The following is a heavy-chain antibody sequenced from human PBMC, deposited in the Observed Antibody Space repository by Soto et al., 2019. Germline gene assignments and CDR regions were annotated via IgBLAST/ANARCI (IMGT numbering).Heavy chain of an antibody. D-gene: IGHD3-16*02. CDR3: ARGSDYVWGRYRYSRAWYFDL. J-gene: IGHJ2*01. V-gene: IGHV1-69*01. Sequence: QVQLVQSGAEVKKPGSSVKVSCKASGGTFSSYAISWVRQAPGQGLEWMGGIIPSFGTANYAQKFQGRVTITADESTSTAYMELSSLRSEDTAVYYCARGSDYVWGRYRYSRAWYFDLWGRGTLVTVSS. CDR1: GGTFSSYA. CDR2: IIPSFGTA.